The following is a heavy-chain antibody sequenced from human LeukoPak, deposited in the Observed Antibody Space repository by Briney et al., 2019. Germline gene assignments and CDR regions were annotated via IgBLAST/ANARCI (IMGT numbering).Heavy chain of an antibody. Sequence: PSETLSLTCTVSGDSITSYYWGWIRQPPGKGLEWIGFVSHSGDTDSNPSLKSRVTISLDTSKKFFSLKVTSVTAADTAVYYCARDGPGDSSGYYYYWGQGTLVTVSS. CDR1: GDSITSYY. D-gene: IGHD3-22*01. V-gene: IGHV4-4*08. CDR3: ARDGPGDSSGYYYY. CDR2: VSHSGDT. J-gene: IGHJ4*02.